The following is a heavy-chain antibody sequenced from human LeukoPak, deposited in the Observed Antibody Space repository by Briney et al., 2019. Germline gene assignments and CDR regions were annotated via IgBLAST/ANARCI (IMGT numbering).Heavy chain of an antibody. Sequence: SVKVSCKASGGTFISYAISWVRQAPGQGLEWMGGIIPIFGTANYAQKFQGRVTIIADESTSTAYMELSSLRSEDTAVYYCARGVVGATTGAYSFDYWGRGTLVTVSS. V-gene: IGHV1-69*13. D-gene: IGHD1-26*01. CDR1: GGTFISYA. CDR2: IIPIFGTA. CDR3: ARGVVGATTGAYSFDY. J-gene: IGHJ4*02.